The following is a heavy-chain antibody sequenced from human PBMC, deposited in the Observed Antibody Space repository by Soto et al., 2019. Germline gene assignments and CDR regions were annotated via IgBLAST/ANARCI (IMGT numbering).Heavy chain of an antibody. CDR3: ARLSTLYDAFDV. V-gene: IGHV5-10-1*01. Sequence: PGESLKISCEASGYTFSSYYISWLRQMPGKGLEWMGRIDPGNSYTDYNPSFKGHVTVSTDESIDTAYLQLSSLKASDTAIYYCARLSTLYDAFDVWGRGTMVTVSS. J-gene: IGHJ3*01. D-gene: IGHD1-1*01. CDR2: IDPGNSYT. CDR1: GYTFSSYY.